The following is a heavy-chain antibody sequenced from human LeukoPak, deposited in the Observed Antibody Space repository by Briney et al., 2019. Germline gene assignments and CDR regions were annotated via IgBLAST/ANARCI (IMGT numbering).Heavy chain of an antibody. CDR2: ISSSSSYI. J-gene: IGHJ4*02. Sequence: LGGSLRLSCAASGFTFSSYSTNWVRQAPGKGLEWVSSISSSSSYIYYADSVKGRFTISRDNAKNSLYLQMNSLRAEDTAVYYCARSVFRYYYDSSGYYWGQGTLVTVSS. CDR3: ARSVFRYYYDSSGYY. D-gene: IGHD3-22*01. CDR1: GFTFSSYS. V-gene: IGHV3-21*01.